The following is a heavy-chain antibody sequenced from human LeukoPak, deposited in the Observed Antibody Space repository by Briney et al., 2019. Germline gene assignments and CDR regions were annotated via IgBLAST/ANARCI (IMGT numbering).Heavy chain of an antibody. CDR2: IYYSGST. V-gene: IGHV4-39*01. J-gene: IGHJ5*02. Sequence: SETLSLTCTVSGGSISSSSYYWGWIRQPPGKGLEWIGSIYYSGSTYYNPSLKSRVTISVDTSKNQFSLKLSSVTAADTAVYYCARRVLTPRYYDYVWGSYRTGGTFDPWGQGTLVTVSS. CDR1: GGSISSSSYY. CDR3: ARRVLTPRYYDYVWGSYRTGGTFDP. D-gene: IGHD3-16*02.